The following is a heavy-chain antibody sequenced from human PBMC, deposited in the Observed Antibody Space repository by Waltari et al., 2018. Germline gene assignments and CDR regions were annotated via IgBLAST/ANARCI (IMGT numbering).Heavy chain of an antibody. J-gene: IGHJ4*02. CDR2: ITTSSTDI. CDR3: ARPRWGNTNDYLFDY. Sequence: EVQLVESGGGLVKPGGSLRLPCEVSVITIRGYTSNWVRQAPGKGLEWVSSITTSSTDIYYADSVRGRFTISRDNAKNSLYLQLNSLRAEDTAIYYCARPRWGNTNDYLFDYWGQGTPVTVSS. D-gene: IGHD1-1*01. CDR1: VITIRGYT. V-gene: IGHV3-21*01.